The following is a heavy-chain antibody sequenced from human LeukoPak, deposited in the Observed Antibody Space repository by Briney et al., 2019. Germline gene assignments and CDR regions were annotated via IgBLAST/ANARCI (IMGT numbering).Heavy chain of an antibody. Sequence: GGSLRLSCAASGFTFSNYGMNWVRKAPGKGLELVSAISGCCGSTCYADSVEGRFPISRDNSKNTLYLQMNSLIAEDTAVYYCAKDRDRVYSGYDPSPFDYWGQGTLVTVSS. CDR3: AKDRDRVYSGYDPSPFDY. D-gene: IGHD5-12*01. J-gene: IGHJ4*02. V-gene: IGHV3-23*01. CDR1: GFTFSNYG. CDR2: ISGCCGST.